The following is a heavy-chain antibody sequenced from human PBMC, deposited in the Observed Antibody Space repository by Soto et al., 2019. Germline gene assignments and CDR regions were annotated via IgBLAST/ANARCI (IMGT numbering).Heavy chain of an antibody. D-gene: IGHD3-22*01. CDR3: AKGHYYDSSGYHYYVGGFDY. Sequence: EVQLLESGGGLVQPGGSLRLSCAASGFTFSSYAMSWVRQAPGKGLEWVSAISGSGGSTYYADSVKGRFTISRDNSKNTLYLQMNSLRAEDTAVYYCAKGHYYDSSGYHYYVGGFDYWGQGTLVTVSS. J-gene: IGHJ4*02. CDR1: GFTFSSYA. CDR2: ISGSGGST. V-gene: IGHV3-23*01.